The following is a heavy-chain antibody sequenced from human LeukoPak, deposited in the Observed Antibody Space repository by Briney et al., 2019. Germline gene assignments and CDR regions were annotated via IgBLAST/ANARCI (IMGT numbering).Heavy chain of an antibody. CDR1: GGSISSYN. J-gene: IGHJ3*02. D-gene: IGHD6-19*01. Sequence: SETLSLTCTVSGGSISSYNWSWIRQPPGKGLEWIGNIYYSGGTNYNPSLKSRVTISVDTSKNQFSLKLSSVTAADTAVYYCARDSSGWYGYPDAFDIWGQGTMVTVSS. V-gene: IGHV4-59*01. CDR2: IYYSGGT. CDR3: ARDSSGWYGYPDAFDI.